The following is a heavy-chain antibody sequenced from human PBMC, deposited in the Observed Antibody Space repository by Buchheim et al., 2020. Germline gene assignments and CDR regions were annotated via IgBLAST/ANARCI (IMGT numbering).Heavy chain of an antibody. CDR1: GFTFSSYG. Sequence: QVQLVESGGGVVQPGRSLRLSCAASGFTFSSYGMHWVRQAPGKGLEWVAVISYDGSNKYYADSVKGRFTISRDNSKNTLYLQMNSLRAEDTAVYYCAKSGWSKHQRKIGYCSSTSCYMGGQYYYYYMDVWGKGTT. CDR3: AKSGWSKHQRKIGYCSSTSCYMGGQYYYYYMDV. CDR2: ISYDGSNK. V-gene: IGHV3-30*18. J-gene: IGHJ6*03. D-gene: IGHD2-2*02.